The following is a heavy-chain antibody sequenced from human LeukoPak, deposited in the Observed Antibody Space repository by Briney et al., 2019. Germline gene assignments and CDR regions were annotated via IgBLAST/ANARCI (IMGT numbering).Heavy chain of an antibody. Sequence: GGSLRLSCAASGFTVSSNYMSWVRQAPGKGLEWVSVIYSGGSTYYADSVKGRFTISRDNSKNTLYLQMNSLRAEDTAVYYCAREDYYDSSGYYDYWGQGTLVTVSS. CDR2: IYSGGST. D-gene: IGHD3-22*01. V-gene: IGHV3-66*01. J-gene: IGHJ4*02. CDR1: GFTVSSNY. CDR3: AREDYYDSSGYYDY.